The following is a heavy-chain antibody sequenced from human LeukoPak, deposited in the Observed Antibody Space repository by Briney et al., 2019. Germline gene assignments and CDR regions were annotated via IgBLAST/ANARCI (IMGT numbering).Heavy chain of an antibody. CDR1: GFTFSDYY. V-gene: IGHV3-11*01. D-gene: IGHD3-16*01. J-gene: IGHJ4*02. CDR2: ISGSGYTI. Sequence: GGSLRLSCAASGFTFSDYYMSWIRQAPGKGLEWVSYISGSGYTIYYADSVKGRFTISRDNAKNSLYLQMNSLRAEDMALYYCAKDQRKGGFDYWGQGTLVTVSS. CDR3: AKDQRKGGFDY.